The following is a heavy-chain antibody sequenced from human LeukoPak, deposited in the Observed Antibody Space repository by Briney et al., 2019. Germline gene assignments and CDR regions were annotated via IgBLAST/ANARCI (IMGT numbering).Heavy chain of an antibody. J-gene: IGHJ3*02. CDR1: GFTFSSYA. D-gene: IGHD4-17*01. Sequence: RGSLRLSCAASGFTFSSYAMNWVRQAPGKGLEWVSVYSCNGDSTYYADSVKGRFTISRDNSKNTLYLQMNSLRAEDTAVYFCAKGLRDYGDYIISESFDIWGQGTMVTVFS. CDR2: YSCNGDST. V-gene: IGHV3-23*01. CDR3: AKGLRDYGDYIISESFDI.